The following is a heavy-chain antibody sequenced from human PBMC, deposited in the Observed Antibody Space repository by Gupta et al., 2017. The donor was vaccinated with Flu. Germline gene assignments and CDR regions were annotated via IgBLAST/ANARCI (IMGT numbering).Heavy chain of an antibody. Sequence: EVQLVESGGGLVQLGGSLSLSCAASGLPFTSSRMTWVRQAPGKGLECVANINQDGSVKNCVDAVKGRFTISRDNAKNSRYLHMNSLRAEDTAVYFCARDWAYIALDYWGQGTLVTVSS. CDR1: GLPFTSSR. V-gene: IGHV3-7*01. D-gene: IGHD5-12*01. CDR3: ARDWAYIALDY. CDR2: INQDGSVK. J-gene: IGHJ4*02.